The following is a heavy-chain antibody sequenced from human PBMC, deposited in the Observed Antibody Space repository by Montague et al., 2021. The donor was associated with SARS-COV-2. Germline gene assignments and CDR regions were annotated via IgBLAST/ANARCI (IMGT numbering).Heavy chain of an antibody. D-gene: IGHD2-21*02. CDR1: GGSFSSYY. CDR3: ARLAYCGADCFSGWEIFFDS. V-gene: IGHV4-34*01. Sequence: SETLSLTCAVSGGSFSSYYWSWIRQPPGKGLEWIAEINHSGSSXXXPSXXXRVTMSVDTPKNQFSLKLKSVTVADTAVYYCARLAYCGADCFSGWEIFFDSWGQGTLVTVSS. J-gene: IGHJ4*02. CDR2: INHSGSS.